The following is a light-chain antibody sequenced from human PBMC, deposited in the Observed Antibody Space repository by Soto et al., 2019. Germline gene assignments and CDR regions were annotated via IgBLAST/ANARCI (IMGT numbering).Light chain of an antibody. CDR2: AAS. CDR3: QQVNSLPIT. J-gene: IGKJ5*01. V-gene: IGKV1-12*01. Sequence: DIQMTQSPSSVSASVGDRVTITCRASQGISKWLVWYQQKPGKAPKLLIYAASSLRSGVPSRFSGSGSGADFTLTISNLQPEDFASYYFQQVNSLPITFGQGTRLEMK. CDR1: QGISKW.